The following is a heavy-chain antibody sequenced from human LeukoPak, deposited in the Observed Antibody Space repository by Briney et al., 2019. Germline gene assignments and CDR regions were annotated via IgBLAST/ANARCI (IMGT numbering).Heavy chain of an antibody. CDR2: IYHSGST. Sequence: SETLSLTCTVSGYSISSGYYWGWIRQPPGKGLEWIGSIYHSGSTYYNPSLKSRVTISVDTSKNQFSLKLSSVTAADTAVYYCARAPRGTTIVVAIHPFDYWGQGTLVTVSS. J-gene: IGHJ4*02. CDR1: GYSISSGYY. D-gene: IGHD3-22*01. V-gene: IGHV4-38-2*02. CDR3: ARAPRGTTIVVAIHPFDY.